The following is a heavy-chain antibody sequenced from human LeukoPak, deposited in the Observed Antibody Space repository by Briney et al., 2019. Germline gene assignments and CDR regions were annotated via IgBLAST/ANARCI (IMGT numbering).Heavy chain of an antibody. J-gene: IGHJ6*03. D-gene: IGHD6-6*01. V-gene: IGHV3-30*03. Sequence: PGRSLRLSCAASGFTFSSYGMHWVRQAPGKGLEWVAVISYDGSNKYYADSVKGRFTISRDNSKNTLYLQMNSLRAEDTAVYYCARDSSPSTYYYMDVWGKGTTVTVSS. CDR3: ARDSSPSTYYYMDV. CDR1: GFTFSSYG. CDR2: ISYDGSNK.